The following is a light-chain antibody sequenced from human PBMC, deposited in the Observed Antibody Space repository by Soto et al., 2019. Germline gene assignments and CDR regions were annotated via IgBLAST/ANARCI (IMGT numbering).Light chain of an antibody. CDR1: QSVGIY. V-gene: IGKV3-11*01. Sequence: DIVLTQSPAALALSPGERATLSCRASQSVGIYLAWYQQKPGQPPRLLIYDASNRATGIPARFSGSGSGTDFPLTISILEPEDFAVYYCQQRSSWPYTFGQGTRVEIK. CDR2: DAS. J-gene: IGKJ2*01. CDR3: QQRSSWPYT.